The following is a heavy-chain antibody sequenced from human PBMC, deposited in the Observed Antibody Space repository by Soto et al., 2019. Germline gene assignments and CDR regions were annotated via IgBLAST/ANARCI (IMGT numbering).Heavy chain of an antibody. D-gene: IGHD5-12*01. V-gene: IGHV1-69*02. J-gene: IGHJ3*02. CDR1: GGTFSSYT. CDR2: IIPILGIA. Sequence: QVQLVQSGAEVKKPGSSVKVSCKASGGTFSSYTISWVRQAPGQGLEWMGRIIPILGIANYAQKFQGRVTITADKSTSTADMELSSLRSEDTAVYYCARVGGYDFSDAFDIRGQGTMVTVSS. CDR3: ARVGGYDFSDAFDI.